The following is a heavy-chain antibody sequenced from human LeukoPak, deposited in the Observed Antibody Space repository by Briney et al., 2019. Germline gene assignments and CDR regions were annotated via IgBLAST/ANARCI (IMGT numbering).Heavy chain of an antibody. CDR3: ARLGYSSGWHAFDI. V-gene: IGHV4-39*07. CDR1: GGSISSDPYY. J-gene: IGHJ3*02. D-gene: IGHD6-19*01. Sequence: SETLSLTCTVSGGSISSDPYYWGWIRQSPGKGLEWIGSIYHTGNTYCNPSLKSRVTISVDTSKNQFSLKLSSVTAADTAVYYCARLGYSSGWHAFDIWGQETMVTVSS. CDR2: IYHTGNT.